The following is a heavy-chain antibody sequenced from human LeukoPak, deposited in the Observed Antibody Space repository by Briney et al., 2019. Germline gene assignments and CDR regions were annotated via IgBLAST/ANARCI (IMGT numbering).Heavy chain of an antibody. J-gene: IGHJ3*02. D-gene: IGHD2-2*01. CDR2: ISGSGGST. CDR3: AKDRRDCSSTSCPDAFDI. V-gene: IGHV3-23*01. Sequence: GGSLRLSCAASGFTFSSYAMSWVRQAPGKGLEWVSAISGSGGSTYYADSVKGRFTISRDNSKNTLYLQMNSLRAEDTAVYYCAKDRRDCSSTSCPDAFDIWGQGTMVTVSS. CDR1: GFTFSSYA.